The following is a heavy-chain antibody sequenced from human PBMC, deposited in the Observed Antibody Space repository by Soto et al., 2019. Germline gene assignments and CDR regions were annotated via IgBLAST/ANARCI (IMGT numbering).Heavy chain of an antibody. D-gene: IGHD2-2*01. CDR2: IIPIFGTA. J-gene: IGHJ6*02. CDR1: GGTFSSYA. V-gene: IGHV1-69*06. CDR3: AREYCSSTSCGDGMDV. Sequence: QVQLVQSGAEVKKPGSSVKVSCKASGGTFSSYAISWVRQAPGQGLEWMGGIIPIFGTANYAQKFQGRVTITADKSTSTAYMELSSLRAEDTAVYYCAREYCSSTSCGDGMDVWGQGTTVTVSS.